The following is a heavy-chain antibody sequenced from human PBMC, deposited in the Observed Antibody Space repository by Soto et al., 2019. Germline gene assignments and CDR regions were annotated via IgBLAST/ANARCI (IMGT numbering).Heavy chain of an antibody. CDR2: ISAYNGNT. Sequence: ASVKVSCKASGYTFTSYGISWVRQAPGQGLEWIGWISAYNGNTNYAQKLQGRVTMTTDTSTSTAYMELRSLRSDDTAVYYCARVKESPSIAAAGNLFDPWGQGTLVTVSS. J-gene: IGHJ5*02. CDR1: GYTFTSYG. CDR3: ARVKESPSIAAAGNLFDP. V-gene: IGHV1-18*01. D-gene: IGHD6-13*01.